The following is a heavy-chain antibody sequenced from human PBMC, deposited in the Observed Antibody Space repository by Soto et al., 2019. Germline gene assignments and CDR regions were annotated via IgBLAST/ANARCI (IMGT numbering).Heavy chain of an antibody. V-gene: IGHV4-59*01. Sequence: QVQLQESGPGLVKPSETLSLTCTVSGGSISTYYWSWIRQPPGKGLEWIGYIFYTGNTNYNPSLKSRXXIXVXXSKNQFFLNLSSVTAADTAVYYCARVKGSSGWIDSWGQGTLVTVSS. J-gene: IGHJ4*02. D-gene: IGHD6-19*01. CDR3: ARVKGSSGWIDS. CDR2: IFYTGNT. CDR1: GGSISTYY.